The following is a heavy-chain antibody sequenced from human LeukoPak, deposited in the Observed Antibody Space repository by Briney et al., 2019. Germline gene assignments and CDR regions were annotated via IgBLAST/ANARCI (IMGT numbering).Heavy chain of an antibody. J-gene: IGHJ4*02. Sequence: GGSLRLSCAASGFTFDDYGMSWVRQAPGKGLAWVSRINTDGSSTSNADSVKGRFTVSRDNAKNTLYLQLSSLRAEDTAVYYCARGGRFGELSSSLWGQGTLVTVSS. V-gene: IGHV3-74*01. CDR2: INTDGSST. CDR1: GFTFDDYG. D-gene: IGHD3-10*01. CDR3: ARGGRFGELSSSL.